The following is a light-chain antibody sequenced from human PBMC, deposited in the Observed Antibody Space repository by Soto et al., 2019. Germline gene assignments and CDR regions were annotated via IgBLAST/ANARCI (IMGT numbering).Light chain of an antibody. CDR3: SSYTSSSSLNVI. CDR2: DVS. V-gene: IGLV2-14*03. Sequence: QSALTQPASVSGSPGQSITISCTGTSSDGYNYVSWYQQHPGKAPKLIMYDVSNRPSGVSNRFSGSKSGNTASLTISRLQAEDEADYYCSSYTSSSSLNVIFGGGTKLTVL. J-gene: IGLJ2*01. CDR1: SSDGYNY.